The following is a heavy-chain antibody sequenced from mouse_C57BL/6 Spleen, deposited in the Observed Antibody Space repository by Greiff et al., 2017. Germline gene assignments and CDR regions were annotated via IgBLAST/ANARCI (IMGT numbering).Heavy chain of an antibody. CDR2: IRLKSDNYAT. CDR1: GFTFSNYW. J-gene: IGHJ1*03. CDR3: TGGYYDYDEGYWYFDV. Sequence: DVQLVESGGGLVQPGGSMKLSCVASGFTFSNYWMNWVRQSPEKGLEWVAQIRLKSDNYATHYAESVKGRFTISRDDSKSSVYLQMNNLRAEDTGIYYCTGGYYDYDEGYWYFDVWGTGTTVTVSS. V-gene: IGHV6-3*01. D-gene: IGHD2-4*01.